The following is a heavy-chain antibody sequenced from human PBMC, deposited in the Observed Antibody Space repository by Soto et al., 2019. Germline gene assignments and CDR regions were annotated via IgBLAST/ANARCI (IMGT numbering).Heavy chain of an antibody. D-gene: IGHD5-12*01. CDR2: IYHSGST. CDR3: AAGGGLPRYY. CDR1: GGSISSGGYS. Sequence: QLQLQESGSGLVKPSQTLSLTCAVSGGSISSGGYSWSWIRQPPGKGLEWIGYIYHSGSTYYNPSLKSRVTRSVDRSKSQFPLKLSSVTAADTAVYYCAAGGGLPRYYWGQGTLVTVSS. V-gene: IGHV4-30-2*01. J-gene: IGHJ4*02.